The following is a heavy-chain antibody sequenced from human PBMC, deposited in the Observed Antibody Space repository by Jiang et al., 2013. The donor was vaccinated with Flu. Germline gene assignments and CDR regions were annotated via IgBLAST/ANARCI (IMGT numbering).Heavy chain of an antibody. D-gene: IGHD2-15*01. V-gene: IGHV3-30-3*01. CDR1: GFTFSSYA. CDR3: ARPYCSGGSCYLYNYYYGMDV. J-gene: IGHJ6*02. Sequence: GVVQPGRSLRLSCAASGFTFSSYAMHWVRQAPGKGLEWVAVISYDGSNKYYADSVKGRFTISRDNSKNTLYLQMNSLRAEDTAVYYCARPYCSGGSCYLYNYYYGMDVWGQGTTVTVSS. CDR2: ISYDGSNK.